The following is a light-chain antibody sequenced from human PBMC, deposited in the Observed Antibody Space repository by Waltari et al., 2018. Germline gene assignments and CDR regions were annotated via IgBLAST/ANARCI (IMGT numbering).Light chain of an antibody. Sequence: IQTTQPPSSVSASVRDRVTITRRANQGLSTYLAWYQQKPGKAPESLIYAASILQSGVPPRFRGSGSGTEFTLTISSLQPEDFGTYFCQQYHTCPWTFGQGTKVEI. J-gene: IGKJ1*01. CDR3: QQYHTCPWT. CDR1: QGLSTY. CDR2: AAS. V-gene: IGKV1-16*01.